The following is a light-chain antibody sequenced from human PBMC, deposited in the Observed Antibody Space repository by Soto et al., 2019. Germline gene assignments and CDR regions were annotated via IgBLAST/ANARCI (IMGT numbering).Light chain of an antibody. J-gene: IGKJ4*01. V-gene: IGKV1-5*01. CDR2: DAS. CDR1: HSLIKW. Sequence: DVQMTQSPTTLSASVGDRVTITCRASHSLIKWLAWYQQKPGKAPKLLIYDASSLESGVPSRFSGSGYRTEFTLTISNLQPEDVATYYCQKYNTAPLTFGGGTKVDIK. CDR3: QKYNTAPLT.